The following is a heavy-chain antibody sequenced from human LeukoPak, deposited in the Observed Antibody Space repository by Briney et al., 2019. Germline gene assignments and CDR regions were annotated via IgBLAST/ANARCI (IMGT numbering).Heavy chain of an antibody. CDR1: GYSFTNYW. Sequence: GESLKISCKGSGYSFTNYWIGWVRQMPGKGLEWVAIIYPGDSDTRYSPSFQGQVTISVDKSISTTYLQWSSLKAADTAIYYCARDTDARVVDHWDSWGQGTVVTVSS. CDR2: IYPGDSDT. CDR3: ARDTDARVVDHWDS. J-gene: IGHJ4*02. D-gene: IGHD2-8*01. V-gene: IGHV5-51*01.